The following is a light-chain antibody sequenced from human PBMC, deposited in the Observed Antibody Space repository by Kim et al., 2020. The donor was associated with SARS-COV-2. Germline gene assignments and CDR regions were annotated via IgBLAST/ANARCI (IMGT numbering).Light chain of an antibody. CDR1: QNVLYYSNNKNY. CDR2: WAS. J-gene: IGKJ1*01. CDR3: QQYFATPWT. V-gene: IGKV4-1*01. Sequence: ATINCKSGQNVLYYSNNKNYVAWYQQKPGQPPKLLIYWASTRESGVPDRFSGSGSGTDFTLTISNLQPEDVAIYYCQQYFATPWTFGQGTKVDIK.